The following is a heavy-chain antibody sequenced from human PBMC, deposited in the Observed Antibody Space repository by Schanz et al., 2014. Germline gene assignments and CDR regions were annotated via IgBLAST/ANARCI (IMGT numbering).Heavy chain of an antibody. D-gene: IGHD3-16*01. J-gene: IGHJ3*01. CDR1: GFTFRGHA. CDR3: TRDRGALINHNDALDL. V-gene: IGHV3-30*04. Sequence: QVQLVESGGGVVQPGTSLRLSCAASGFTFRGHAMHWVRQAPGQGLEKVAVTSTDGTKTYYAASVRGRFTISRDNSKTTVYLQTNSLRSEATPVYYCTRDRGALINHNDALDLWGQGTMVSVSS. CDR2: TSTDGTKT.